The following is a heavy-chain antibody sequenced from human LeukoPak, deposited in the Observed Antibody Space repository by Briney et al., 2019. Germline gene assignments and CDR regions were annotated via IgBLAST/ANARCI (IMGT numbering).Heavy chain of an antibody. CDR2: ISDDGRSK. J-gene: IGHJ4*02. CDR3: AKRPSDYGDYVSYFDY. V-gene: IGHV3-30*18. CDR1: GYSFISYG. Sequence: GGSLRLSCAASGYSFISYGMHWVRQAPGKGLEWVGVISDDGRSKDYADSVKGRFTISRDNSKDTLYLQMNSLRDEDTAVYYCAKRPSDYGDYVSYFDYWGQGTLVTVSS. D-gene: IGHD4-17*01.